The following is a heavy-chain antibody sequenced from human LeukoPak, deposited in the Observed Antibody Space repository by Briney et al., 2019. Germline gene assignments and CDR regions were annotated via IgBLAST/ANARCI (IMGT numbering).Heavy chain of an antibody. V-gene: IGHV4-4*07. J-gene: IGHJ6*03. CDR3: ARDSPRLSSSRGHYYYYMDV. CDR2: IYTSGST. D-gene: IGHD6-6*01. CDR1: GGSISSYY. Sequence: SETLSLTCTVSGGSISSYYWSWIRQPAGKGLEWIGRIYTSGSTNYNPSLKSRVTMSVDTSKNQFPLKLSSVTAADTAVYYCARDSPRLSSSRGHYYYYMDVWGKGTTVTVSS.